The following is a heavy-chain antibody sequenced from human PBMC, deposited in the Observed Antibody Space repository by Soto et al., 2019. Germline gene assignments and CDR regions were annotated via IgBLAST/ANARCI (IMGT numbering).Heavy chain of an antibody. Sequence: VQLVESGGGVVQPGRSLRLSCAASGFTFSSYGMHWVRQDPGKGLEWVAVIWYDGSNKYYADSVKGRFTISRDNSKNTLYLQMNSLRAEDTAVYYCARDLYSSSWPFFDPRGQGTLVTASS. CDR1: GFTFSSYG. CDR3: ARDLYSSSWPFFDP. D-gene: IGHD6-13*01. V-gene: IGHV3-33*01. CDR2: IWYDGSNK. J-gene: IGHJ5*02.